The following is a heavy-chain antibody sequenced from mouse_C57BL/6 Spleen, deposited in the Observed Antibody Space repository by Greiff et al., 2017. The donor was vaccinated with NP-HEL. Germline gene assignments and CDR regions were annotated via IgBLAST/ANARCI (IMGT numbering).Heavy chain of an antibody. Sequence: QVQLQQSGAELVRPGTSVKMSCKASGYTFTSYWIGWAKQRPGHGLEWIGDIYPGGGYTNYNEKFKGKATLTADKSSSTAYMQFSSLTSEDSAIYYCALSLLRSPFAYWGQGTLVTVSA. CDR1: GYTFTSYW. J-gene: IGHJ3*01. V-gene: IGHV1-63*01. CDR2: IYPGGGYT. D-gene: IGHD1-2*01. CDR3: ALSLLRSPFAY.